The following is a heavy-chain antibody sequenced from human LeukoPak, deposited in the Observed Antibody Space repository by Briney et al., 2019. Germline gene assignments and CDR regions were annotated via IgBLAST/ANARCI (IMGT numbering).Heavy chain of an antibody. CDR1: GFTFSSYA. V-gene: IGHV3-23*01. D-gene: IGHD3-16*01. Sequence: GGSLRLSCAASGFTFSSYAMSWVRQAPGKGLEWVSAISGSGGSTYYADSVKGRFTISRDNAKNSLYLQMNSLRVEDTAFYYCAKVFGASLSAYFDYWGQGTLVTVSS. CDR2: ISGSGGST. J-gene: IGHJ4*02. CDR3: AKVFGASLSAYFDY.